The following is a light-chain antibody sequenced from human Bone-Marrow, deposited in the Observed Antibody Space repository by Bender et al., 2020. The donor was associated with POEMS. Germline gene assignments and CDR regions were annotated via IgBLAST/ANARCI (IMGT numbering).Light chain of an antibody. CDR1: SSNTGSGYD. CDR3: CSFAGGDTWV. J-gene: IGLJ3*02. CDR2: GYN. Sequence: QSVLMQPPSVSGAPGQRVTISCTGSSSNTGSGYDINWYQHLPGTAPKLLIYGYNNRPSGVPDRFSGSKSGTSASLAITGLQAEDEADYYCCSFAGGDTWVFGGGTKLTVL. V-gene: IGLV1-40*01.